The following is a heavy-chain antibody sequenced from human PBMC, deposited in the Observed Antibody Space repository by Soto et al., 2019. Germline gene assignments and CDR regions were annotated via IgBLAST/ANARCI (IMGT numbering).Heavy chain of an antibody. D-gene: IGHD5-12*01. CDR2: VYHSGTT. Sequence: QVQLQESGPGLVEPSGTLSLTCAVSGASIGNNNWWSWVRQPPGKGLEWIGEVYHSGTTNCNPSLKSRVTISIDKSKNQFSLTLTFMTAADTALYYCAVPGRGDFDYWSQGTLVTVSS. V-gene: IGHV4-4*02. CDR1: GASIGNNNW. J-gene: IGHJ4*02. CDR3: AVPGRGDFDY.